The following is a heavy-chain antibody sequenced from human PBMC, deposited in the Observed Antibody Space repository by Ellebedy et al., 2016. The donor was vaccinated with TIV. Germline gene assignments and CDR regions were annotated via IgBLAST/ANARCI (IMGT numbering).Heavy chain of an antibody. Sequence: GESLKISCAASGFTFSSYGMNWVRQAPGKGLEWVSYISSSSRTIYYADSVKGRFTISRDNAKNSLYLQMNSLRAEDTAVYYCARAVPDYDSGSPLDYWGQGTLVTVSS. V-gene: IGHV3-48*04. CDR2: ISSSSRTI. CDR3: ARAVPDYDSGSPLDY. CDR1: GFTFSSYG. J-gene: IGHJ4*02. D-gene: IGHD3-10*01.